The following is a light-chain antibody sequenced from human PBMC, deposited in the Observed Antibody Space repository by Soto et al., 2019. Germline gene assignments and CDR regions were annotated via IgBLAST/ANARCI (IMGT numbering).Light chain of an antibody. Sequence: QSALTQPASVSGSPGQSITISCTGTSSDVGGYNYVSWYQQRPGKAPKLMIYDVHNRPSGVSNRFSASKSGNTASLTISGLQAEDEADYYCSSYSSTTTLVFGGGTKLTVL. CDR1: SSDVGGYNY. V-gene: IGLV2-14*01. J-gene: IGLJ3*02. CDR3: SSYSSTTTLV. CDR2: DVH.